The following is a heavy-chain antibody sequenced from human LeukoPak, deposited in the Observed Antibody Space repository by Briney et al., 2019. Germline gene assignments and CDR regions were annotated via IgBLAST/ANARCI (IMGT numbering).Heavy chain of an antibody. CDR2: ISAYNGKT. CDR1: GYTFTSYG. J-gene: IGHJ4*02. D-gene: IGHD6-13*01. Sequence: ASVTVSFKASGYTFTSYGISWVRQAPGQGGEGMGWISAYNGKTNYAQKFQGRVTITTDTSTSTAYMELRSLRSDDTAVYYCARGSAAASYWGQGTLVTVSS. V-gene: IGHV1-18*04. CDR3: ARGSAAASY.